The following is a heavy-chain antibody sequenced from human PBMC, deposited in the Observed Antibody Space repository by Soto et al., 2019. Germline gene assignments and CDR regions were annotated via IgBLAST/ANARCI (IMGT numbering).Heavy chain of an antibody. CDR2: LNPYSGAT. CDR3: AKVLNEIPMLMHGAFDI. V-gene: IGHV1-2*02. J-gene: IGHJ3*02. D-gene: IGHD1-1*01. Sequence: ASVKVSCKAAGYPFNXNHIHWVRQAPGQGLEWMGWLNPYSGATTYGANYKGRINLTRDTSLSTSYMQMNSLRAEDTALYYCAKVLNEIPMLMHGAFDIWGQGTMVTVSS. CDR1: GYPFNXNH.